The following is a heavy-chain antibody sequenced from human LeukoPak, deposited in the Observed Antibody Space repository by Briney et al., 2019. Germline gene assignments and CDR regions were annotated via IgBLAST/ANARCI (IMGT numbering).Heavy chain of an antibody. CDR3: AREGYYDILTGYQYYFDY. J-gene: IGHJ4*02. D-gene: IGHD3-9*01. V-gene: IGHV1-69*06. CDR2: IIPIFGTA. Sequence: GSSVKVSCKASGGTFSSYAISWVRQAPGQGLEWMGGIIPIFGTANYAQKFQGRVTTTADKSTSTAYMELSSLRSEDTAVYYCAREGYYDILTGYQYYFDYWGQGTLVTVSS. CDR1: GGTFSSYA.